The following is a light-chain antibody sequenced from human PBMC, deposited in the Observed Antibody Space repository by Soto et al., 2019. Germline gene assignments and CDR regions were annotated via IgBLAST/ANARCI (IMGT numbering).Light chain of an antibody. V-gene: IGLV2-11*02. CDR1: SSDVGGYNY. CDR2: DVS. CDR3: CSSAGSYTSV. J-gene: IGLJ3*02. Sequence: QSALTQPRSVSGSPGQSVTISCTGTSSDVGGYNYVSWYQQHPGKDPKLIIYDVSKRPAGGPDRFSGSNSGNTASLSISGLQAEDEADYYCCSSAGSYTSVFGGGTKLTVL.